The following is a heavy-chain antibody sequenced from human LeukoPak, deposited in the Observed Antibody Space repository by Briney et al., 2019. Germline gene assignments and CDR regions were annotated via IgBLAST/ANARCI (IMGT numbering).Heavy chain of an antibody. Sequence: GGSLRLSCVASEFTFSTYWMTWVRQAPGKGLEWVANINQDGSEKNYVDSVKGRFTVSRDNAKNSLFPQMNSLRAEDTAVYYCATYRVRHLNSLDYWGRGTLVSVSS. V-gene: IGHV3-7*03. J-gene: IGHJ4*02. D-gene: IGHD3-16*02. CDR3: ATYRVRHLNSLDY. CDR2: INQDGSEK. CDR1: EFTFSTYW.